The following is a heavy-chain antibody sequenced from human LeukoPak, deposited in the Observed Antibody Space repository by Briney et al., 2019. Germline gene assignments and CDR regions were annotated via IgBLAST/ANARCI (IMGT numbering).Heavy chain of an antibody. Sequence: GSLRLSCAASGFTFSNGWMSWVRQAPGKGLEWIGSIYYSGSTYYNPSLKSRVTISVDTSKNQFSLKLSSVTAADTAVYYCARRPSMRGPIDYWGQGTLISVSS. D-gene: IGHD2-8*01. V-gene: IGHV4-38-2*01. J-gene: IGHJ4*02. CDR3: ARRPSMRGPIDY. CDR2: IYYSGST. CDR1: GFTFSNGW.